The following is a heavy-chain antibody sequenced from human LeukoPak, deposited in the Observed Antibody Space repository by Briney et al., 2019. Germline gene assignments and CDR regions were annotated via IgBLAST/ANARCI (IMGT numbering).Heavy chain of an antibody. J-gene: IGHJ4*02. V-gene: IGHV5-51*01. Sequence: GESLKISCKVSGYTFTTFWIGWVRQLPGQGLQWFGIIYPGDSETIYSPSFQGQVTISADKSISTAYLQWSSLKASDTAMYYCARFGDYYDSSVRYFDYWGQGTLVTVSS. CDR1: GYTFTTFW. D-gene: IGHD3-22*01. CDR2: IYPGDSET. CDR3: ARFGDYYDSSVRYFDY.